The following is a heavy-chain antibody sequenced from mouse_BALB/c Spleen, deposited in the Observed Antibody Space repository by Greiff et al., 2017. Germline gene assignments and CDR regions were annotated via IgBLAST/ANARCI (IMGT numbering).Heavy chain of an antibody. D-gene: IGHD1-2*01. CDR3: ARVTTATGPFAY. J-gene: IGHJ3*01. V-gene: IGHV5-17*02. CDR2: ISSGSSTI. CDR1: GFTFSSFG. Sequence: EVMLVESGGGLVQPGGSRKLSCAASGFTFSSFGMHWVRQAPEKGLEWVAYISSGSSTIYYADTVKGRFTISRDNPKNTLFLQMTSLRSEDTAMYYCARVTTATGPFAYWGQGTLVTVSA.